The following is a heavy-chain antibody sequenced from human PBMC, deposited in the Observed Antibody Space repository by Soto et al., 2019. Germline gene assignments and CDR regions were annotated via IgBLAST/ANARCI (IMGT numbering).Heavy chain of an antibody. CDR2: ISYDGSNK. V-gene: IGHV3-30-3*01. Sequence: GGSLRLSCAASGFTFSSYAMHWVRQAPGKGLEWVAVISYDGSNKYYADSVKGRFTIPRDNSKNTLYLQMNSLRAEDTAVYYCAREMYAFWSGYPRNWFDPWGQGNMVNVSS. D-gene: IGHD3-3*01. J-gene: IGHJ5*02. CDR1: GFTFSSYA. CDR3: AREMYAFWSGYPRNWFDP.